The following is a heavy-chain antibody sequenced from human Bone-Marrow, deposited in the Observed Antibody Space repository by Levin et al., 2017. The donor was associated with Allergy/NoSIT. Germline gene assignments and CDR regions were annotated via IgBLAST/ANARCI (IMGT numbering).Heavy chain of an antibody. V-gene: IGHV1-2*02. D-gene: IGHD6-13*01. CDR2: INPNSGGT. J-gene: IGHJ4*02. Sequence: ASVKVSCKASGYTFTGYYMHWVRQAPGQGLEWMGWINPNSGGTNYAQKFQGRVTMTRDTSISTAYMELSRLRSDDTAVYYCARSHSSSWYRRLAPFDYWGQGTLVTVSS. CDR3: ARSHSSSWYRRLAPFDY. CDR1: GYTFTGYY.